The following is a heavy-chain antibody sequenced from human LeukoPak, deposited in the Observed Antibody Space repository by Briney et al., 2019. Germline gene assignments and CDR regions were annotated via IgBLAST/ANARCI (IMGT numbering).Heavy chain of an antibody. D-gene: IGHD4-17*01. CDR2: IRYDGNNK. J-gene: IGHJ4*02. CDR1: GFTFSSYG. Sequence: GGSLRLSCAASGFTFSSYGVHWVRQAPGKGLEWVAFIRYDGNNKHYTDSVKGRFTISRDNSKNTLYLQMSSLRAEDTAVYYCAKDRYGDFLGFDYWGQGTLVTVSS. V-gene: IGHV3-30*02. CDR3: AKDRYGDFLGFDY.